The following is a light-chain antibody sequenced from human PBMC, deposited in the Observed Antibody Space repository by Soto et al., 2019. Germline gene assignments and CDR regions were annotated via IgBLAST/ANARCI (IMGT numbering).Light chain of an antibody. V-gene: IGKV1-5*03. CDR2: KAS. Sequence: DIQMTQSPSTLSGSVGDRVTITCRASQTISSWLAWYQQKPGKAPKLLIYKASTLKSGVPSMFSGSGSGTEFTLTSSSLQPDDFATYYCQHYNSYSEAFGQATKVELK. CDR1: QTISSW. CDR3: QHYNSYSEA. J-gene: IGKJ1*01.